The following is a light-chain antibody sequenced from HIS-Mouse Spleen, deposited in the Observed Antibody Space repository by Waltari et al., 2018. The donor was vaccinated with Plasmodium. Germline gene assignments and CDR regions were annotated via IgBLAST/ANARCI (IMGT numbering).Light chain of an antibody. V-gene: IGLV3-1*01. J-gene: IGLJ2*01. CDR3: QAWDSSTVV. CDR1: TLGDNY. Sequence: SYELPQPPSASLSPGQTASITCSGATLGDNYACWYQQKPGQSPVLVIYQDSKRPSGIPGRFSGDNTGNTATLTISGTQAMDEADYYCQAWDSSTVVFGGGTKLTVL. CDR2: QDS.